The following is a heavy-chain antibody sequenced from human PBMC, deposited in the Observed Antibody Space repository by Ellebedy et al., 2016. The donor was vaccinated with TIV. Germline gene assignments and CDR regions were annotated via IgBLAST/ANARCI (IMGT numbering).Heavy chain of an antibody. CDR1: GYTFTDHY. J-gene: IGHJ5*02. CDR3: ARDKLATSTGYYYNWLDP. V-gene: IGHV1-2*02. CDR2: IDPNSGGI. D-gene: IGHD3-22*01. Sequence: ASVKVSCKASGYTFTDHYIHWVRQAPGQGLEWMGWIDPNSGGINLERKFQGRVTMTRDTSISTANIELSTLTADVTAVYFCARDKLATSTGYYYNWLDPWGQGTLVTVSS.